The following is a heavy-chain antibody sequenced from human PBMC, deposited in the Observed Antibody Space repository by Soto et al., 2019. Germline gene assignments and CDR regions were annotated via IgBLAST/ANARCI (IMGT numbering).Heavy chain of an antibody. D-gene: IGHD6-6*01. Sequence: ASVKVSCKASGYTFTNYAMHWVRQAPGQRLEWMGWINAGNGNTKYSQKFQGRVTITRDTSASTAYMELRSLRSDDTAVYYCAREGPRPYYYYGMDVWGQGTTVTVSS. J-gene: IGHJ6*02. CDR3: AREGPRPYYYYGMDV. V-gene: IGHV1-3*01. CDR2: INAGNGNT. CDR1: GYTFTNYA.